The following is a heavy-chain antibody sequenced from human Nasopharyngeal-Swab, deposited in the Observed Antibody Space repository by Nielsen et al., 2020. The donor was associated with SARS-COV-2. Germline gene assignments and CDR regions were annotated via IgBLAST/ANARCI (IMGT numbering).Heavy chain of an antibody. CDR1: GFIFSSYW. V-gene: IGHV3-7*01. CDR2: IKQDGSEK. J-gene: IGHJ3*02. Sequence: GESLKISCAASGFIFSSYWMGWVRQAPGKGLEWVANIKQDGSEKYYVDSVKGRFSISRDNAKNSLYLQMNSLRAEDTAVYYCASHGVWGTYRDAFDIWGQGTMVTVSS. CDR3: ASHGVWGTYRDAFDI. D-gene: IGHD3-16*01.